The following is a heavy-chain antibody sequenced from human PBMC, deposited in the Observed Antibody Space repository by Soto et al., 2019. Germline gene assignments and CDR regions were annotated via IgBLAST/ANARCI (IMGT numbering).Heavy chain of an antibody. V-gene: IGHV3-30-3*01. D-gene: IGHD2-15*01. Sequence: QVQLVESGGGVVQPGRSLRLSCAASGFTFSSYAMHWVRQAPGKGLEWVAVISYDGSNKYYADSVKGRFTISRDNSKNTLYLQMNGLRAEDTAVYYCARDASDIVVVVAAKLDVWGQGTTVTVSS. CDR3: ARDASDIVVVVAAKLDV. CDR2: ISYDGSNK. J-gene: IGHJ6*02. CDR1: GFTFSSYA.